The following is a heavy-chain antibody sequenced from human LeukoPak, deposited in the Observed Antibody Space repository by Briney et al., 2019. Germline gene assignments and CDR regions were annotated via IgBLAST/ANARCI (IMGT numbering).Heavy chain of an antibody. J-gene: IGHJ4*02. V-gene: IGHV1-2*02. CDR2: INPNSGGT. Sequence: ASVKVSCKASGYTFTGYYMHWVRQAPGQGLEWMGWINPNSGGTNYAQKFQGRVTMTRDTSTSTAYMELSRLRSDDTAVYYCARDGNDYYESSGYPDYFDYWGQGTLVTVSS. D-gene: IGHD3-22*01. CDR3: ARDGNDYYESSGYPDYFDY. CDR1: GYTFTGYY.